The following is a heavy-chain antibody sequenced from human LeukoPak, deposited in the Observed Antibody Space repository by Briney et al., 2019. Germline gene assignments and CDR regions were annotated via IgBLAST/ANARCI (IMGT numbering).Heavy chain of an antibody. CDR2: ISYDGSDI. CDR3: AKAQAVNDYFDY. CDR1: GFTFRNYG. Sequence: GGSLRLSCAASGFTFRNYGMHWVRQAPGKGLEWVAVISYDGSDIYYADSVKGRFTISRDNSKNTLYLQMNSLRVEDTAVYYCAKAQAVNDYFDYWGQGTLVTVSS. V-gene: IGHV3-30*18. J-gene: IGHJ4*02. D-gene: IGHD3-22*01.